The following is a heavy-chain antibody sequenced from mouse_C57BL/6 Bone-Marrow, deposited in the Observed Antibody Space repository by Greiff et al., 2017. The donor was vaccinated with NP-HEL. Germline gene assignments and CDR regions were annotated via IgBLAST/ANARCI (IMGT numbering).Heavy chain of an antibody. V-gene: IGHV5-15*01. J-gene: IGHJ3*01. CDR2: ISNLAYSI. CDR3: ARQGGGTFAY. Sequence: EVQVVESGGGLVQPGGSLKLSCAASGFTFSDYGMAWVRQAPRKGPEWVAFISNLAYSIYSADTVTGRVTISRENAKNTLYLEMSSLRSEDTAMYYCARQGGGTFAYWGQGTLVTVSA. D-gene: IGHD4-1*01. CDR1: GFTFSDYG.